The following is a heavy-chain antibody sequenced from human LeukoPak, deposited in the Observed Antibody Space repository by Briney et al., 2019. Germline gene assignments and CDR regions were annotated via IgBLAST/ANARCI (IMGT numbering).Heavy chain of an antibody. CDR1: GFRFENCA. CDR2: ISEDGGLT. CDR3: AKDPKREYFFDY. D-gene: IGHD6-25*01. J-gene: IGHJ4*02. V-gene: IGHV3-43*02. Sequence: GGSLRLSCAASGFRFENCAMHWVRQVPGKGLEWVSIISEDGGLTYYADSVKGRFTISGDNSKNSLYLQMNSLRSEDTALYYCAKDPKREYFFDYWGQGTLVTVSS.